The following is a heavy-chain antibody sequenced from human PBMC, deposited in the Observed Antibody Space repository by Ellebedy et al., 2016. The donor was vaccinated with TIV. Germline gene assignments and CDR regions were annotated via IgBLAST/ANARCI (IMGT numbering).Heavy chain of an antibody. CDR3: AKDEDTDYGDWYFDL. D-gene: IGHD4-17*01. V-gene: IGHV3-74*01. J-gene: IGHJ2*01. CDR1: GFTFSIYW. Sequence: GESLKISCAASGFTFSIYWMHWVRQAPGKGLVWVSRINGDGSSTNYADSVKGRFTISRDNAKNTLYLQMNSLRAEDTALYYCAKDEDTDYGDWYFDLWGRGTLVIVSS. CDR2: INGDGSST.